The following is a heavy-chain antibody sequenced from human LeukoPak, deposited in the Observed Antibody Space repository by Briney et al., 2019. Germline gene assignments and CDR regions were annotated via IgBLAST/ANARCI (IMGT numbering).Heavy chain of an antibody. V-gene: IGHV4-59*01. CDR3: AREATDYYDSSGYIDY. J-gene: IGHJ4*02. CDR2: IYYSGST. CDR1: GGSISSYY. D-gene: IGHD3-22*01. Sequence: PSETLSLTCTVSGGSISSYYWSWIRQPPGKGLEWIGYIYYSGSTNYNPSLKSRVTISVDTSKNQFSLKLSSVTAADTAVYYCAREATDYYDSSGYIDYWGQGTLVTVSS.